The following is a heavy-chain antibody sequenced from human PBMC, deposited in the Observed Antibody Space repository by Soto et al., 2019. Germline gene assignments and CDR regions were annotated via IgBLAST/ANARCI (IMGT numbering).Heavy chain of an antibody. V-gene: IGHV1-2*02. Sequence: QLHLVQSGAVVKKPGASVTVSCSASGYPVTAYYMHWVRQAPGRGLEWMGGINPATGAAKYTQTFQGRVTMTGDPPTSTVFRERSGLTSEDTAVFYCARGGGVGVAGSAAFDMWGQGTLVTVSS. CDR2: INPATGAA. CDR1: GYPVTAYY. J-gene: IGHJ3*02. CDR3: ARGGGVGVAGSAAFDM. D-gene: IGHD3-3*01.